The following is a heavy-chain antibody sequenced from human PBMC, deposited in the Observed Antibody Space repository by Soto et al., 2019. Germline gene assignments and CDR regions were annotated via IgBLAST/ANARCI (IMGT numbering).Heavy chain of an antibody. CDR3: ARDYHHYVSGY. J-gene: IGHJ4*02. Sequence: SETLSLTCAVSGYSISSGYYWGWIRQPPGKGLEWIGSIYHSGSTYYNPTLKSRVTISVDTSKNQFSLKLSSVTAADTAVYYCARDYHHYVSGYWGQGTLVTVSS. V-gene: IGHV4-38-2*02. D-gene: IGHD4-17*01. CDR1: GYSISSGYY. CDR2: IYHSGST.